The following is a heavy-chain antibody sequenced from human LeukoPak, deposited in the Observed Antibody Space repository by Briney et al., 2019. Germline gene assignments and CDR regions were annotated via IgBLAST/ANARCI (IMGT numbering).Heavy chain of an antibody. Sequence: PGGSLRLSCAGSGFTFDDYAMHWVRQVPGKGLEWVSGISWNSGSKGYADSVKGRFTISRDNAKSSLYLQMNSLRAEDTALYYCAKGETYYYDSSGYSHAFDIWGQGTMVTVSS. CDR3: AKGETYYYDSSGYSHAFDI. CDR1: GFTFDDYA. CDR2: ISWNSGSK. V-gene: IGHV3-9*01. J-gene: IGHJ3*02. D-gene: IGHD3-22*01.